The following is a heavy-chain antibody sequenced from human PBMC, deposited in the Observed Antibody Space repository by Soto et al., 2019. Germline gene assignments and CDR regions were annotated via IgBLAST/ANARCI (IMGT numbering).Heavy chain of an antibody. V-gene: IGHV4-61*01. CDR2: IYYSGST. Sequence: SETLSLTCTVSGGSVSSGSYYWSWIRQPPGKGLEWIGYIYYSGSTNYNPSLKSRVTISVDTSKNQFSLKLSSVTAADTAVYYCASGRYPLLYTMSYYYYGMDVWGQGTMVTVSS. CDR1: GGSVSSGSYY. D-gene: IGHD2-2*02. CDR3: ASGRYPLLYTMSYYYYGMDV. J-gene: IGHJ6*02.